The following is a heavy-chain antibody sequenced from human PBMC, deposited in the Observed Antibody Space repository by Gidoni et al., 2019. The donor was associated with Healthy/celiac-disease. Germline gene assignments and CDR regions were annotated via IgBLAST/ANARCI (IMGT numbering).Heavy chain of an antibody. V-gene: IGHV3-66*02. Sequence: EAQLVESGGGLVQPGGSLRLPCAASGFTVSSNYMSWVRQAPGKGLEWVSVIYSGGSTYYADSVKGRFTISRDNSKNTLYLQMNSLRAEDTAVYYCARGRRSGSYPRIFDYWGQGTLVTVSS. CDR3: ARGRRSGSYPRIFDY. J-gene: IGHJ4*02. CDR2: IYSGGST. D-gene: IGHD1-26*01. CDR1: GFTVSSNY.